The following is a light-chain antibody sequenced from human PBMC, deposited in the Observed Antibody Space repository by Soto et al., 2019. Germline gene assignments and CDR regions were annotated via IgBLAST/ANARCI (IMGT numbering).Light chain of an antibody. CDR2: DVS. J-gene: IGLJ1*01. V-gene: IGLV2-14*01. Sequence: QSVLTQPASVSGSPGQSITISCTGTSSDVVGYNYVSWYQQHPGKAPKLMIYDVSNRPSGVSNRFSGSKSGNTASLTISGLQAEDEADYYCSSYTSSSTPYYVFGNGTKVTVL. CDR3: SSYTSSSTPYYV. CDR1: SSDVVGYNY.